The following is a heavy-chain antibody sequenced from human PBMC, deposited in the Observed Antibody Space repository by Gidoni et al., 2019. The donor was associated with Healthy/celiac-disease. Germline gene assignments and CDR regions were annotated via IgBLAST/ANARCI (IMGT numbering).Heavy chain of an antibody. V-gene: IGHV4-59*01. CDR1: GGSISSYY. J-gene: IGHJ6*02. Sequence: QVQLQESGPGLVTPSETLSPTCTVSGGSISSYYWSWIRQPPGKGLEWIGYIYYSGSTNYNPSLKSRVTISVDTSKNQFSLKLSSVTAADTAVYYCARDYYYGMDVWGQGTTVTVSS. CDR2: IYYSGST. CDR3: ARDYYYGMDV.